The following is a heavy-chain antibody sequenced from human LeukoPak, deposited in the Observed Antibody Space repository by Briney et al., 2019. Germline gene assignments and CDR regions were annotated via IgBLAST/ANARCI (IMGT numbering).Heavy chain of an antibody. CDR1: GFTFRSYA. J-gene: IGHJ6*02. D-gene: IGHD6-19*01. V-gene: IGHV3-30*04. Sequence: GGSLRLSCAASGFTFRSYAMHWVRQAPGKGLEWVTVISYDGSNKYYADSVKGRFTISRDNSKNTLYLQMNSLRAEDTAVYYCARGVAVAGTSYYGMDVWGQGTTVTVSS. CDR3: ARGVAVAGTSYYGMDV. CDR2: ISYDGSNK.